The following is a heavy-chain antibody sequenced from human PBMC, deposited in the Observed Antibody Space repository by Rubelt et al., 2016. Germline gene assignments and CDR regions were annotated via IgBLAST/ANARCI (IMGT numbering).Heavy chain of an antibody. V-gene: IGHV1-69*01. J-gene: IGHJ4*02. CDR1: GGIFSRYP. CDR2: IVPLFGRA. CDR3: ARDGSGTYWEF. D-gene: IGHD3-10*01. Sequence: QVQLVQSGAEVKKPGSSVKVSCKASGGIFSRYPISWLRQAPGQGLEWVGGIVPLFGRAHYAQKFQGRVTITAEDSRSTAYMEVCSLRSEETAVDYCARDGSGTYWEFWGQGTLITVSS.